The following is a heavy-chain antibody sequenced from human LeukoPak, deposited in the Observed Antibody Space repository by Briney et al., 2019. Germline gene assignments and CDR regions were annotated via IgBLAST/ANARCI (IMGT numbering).Heavy chain of an antibody. CDR1: GYTFTSYG. D-gene: IGHD5-12*01. V-gene: IGHV1-18*04. CDR3: ARGRSGCDNYYYYGMDV. CDR2: ISAYNGNT. J-gene: IGHJ6*04. Sequence: ASVKVSCKASGYTFTSYGISWVRQAPGQGLEWMGWISAYNGNTNYAQKLQGRVTMTTDTSTSTAYVELRSLRSDDTAVYYCARGRSGCDNYYYYGMDVWGKGTTVTVSS.